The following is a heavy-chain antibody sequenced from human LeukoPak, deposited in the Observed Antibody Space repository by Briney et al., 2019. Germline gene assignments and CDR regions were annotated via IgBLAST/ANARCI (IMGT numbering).Heavy chain of an antibody. D-gene: IGHD6-19*01. Sequence: SETLSLTCAVYGGSFSGYYWSWIRQPPGKGLEWIGEINHSGSTNYNPSLKSRVTISVDTSKNQFSLKLSSVTAADTAVYYCARGGVAVAGTMWGLVRSGGYMDVWGKGITVTVSS. CDR2: INHSGST. CDR3: ARGGVAVAGTMWGLVRSGGYMDV. J-gene: IGHJ6*03. CDR1: GGSFSGYY. V-gene: IGHV4-34*01.